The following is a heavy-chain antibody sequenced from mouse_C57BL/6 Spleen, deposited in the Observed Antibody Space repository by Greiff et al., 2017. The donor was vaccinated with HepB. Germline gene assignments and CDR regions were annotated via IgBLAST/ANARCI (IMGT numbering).Heavy chain of an antibody. CDR1: GYTFTSYW. Sequence: QVQLQQPGAELVKPGASVKLSCKASGYTFTSYWMQWVKQRPGQGLEWIGEIDPSDSYTNYNQKFKGKATLTVDTSSSTAYMQLSSLTSEDSAVYYCARQTTVDDYWGQGTTLTVSS. CDR2: IDPSDSYT. CDR3: ARQTTVDDY. D-gene: IGHD1-1*01. V-gene: IGHV1-50*01. J-gene: IGHJ2*01.